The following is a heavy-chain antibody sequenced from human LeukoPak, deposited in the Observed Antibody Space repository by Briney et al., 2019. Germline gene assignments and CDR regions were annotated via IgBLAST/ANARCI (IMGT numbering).Heavy chain of an antibody. V-gene: IGHV3-11*01. Sequence: GGSLRLSCAASGFTFSDYDMRWIRQAPGKGLEWVSSISRSGSTKYYADSVKGRFTISRDNAKNSLFLQMNSLRAEDTAVYYCAELGITMIGGVWGKGTTVTISS. CDR3: AELGITMIGGV. CDR1: GFTFSDYD. CDR2: ISRSGSTK. D-gene: IGHD3-10*02. J-gene: IGHJ6*04.